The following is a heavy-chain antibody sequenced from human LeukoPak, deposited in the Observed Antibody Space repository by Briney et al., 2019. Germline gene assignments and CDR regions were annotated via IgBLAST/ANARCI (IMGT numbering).Heavy chain of an antibody. CDR3: ARDNSGSYLGAGFDY. Sequence: GGSLRLSCAASGFTFSSYGMHWVRQAPGKGLEWVAAISYDGSNKYYADSVKGRFTISRDNSKNTLYLQMNSLRAEDTAVYYCARDNSGSYLGAGFDYWGQGTLVTVSS. CDR2: ISYDGSNK. J-gene: IGHJ4*02. D-gene: IGHD1-26*01. V-gene: IGHV3-30*19. CDR1: GFTFSSYG.